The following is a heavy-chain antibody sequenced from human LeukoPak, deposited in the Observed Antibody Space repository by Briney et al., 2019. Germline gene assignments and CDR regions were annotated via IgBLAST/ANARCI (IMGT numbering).Heavy chain of an antibody. J-gene: IGHJ4*02. V-gene: IGHV3-48*02. Sequence: GGSLRLSCAASGFTFSSNSMNWVRQAPGKGLEWVAYISSGSSTIGYADPVKGRFTISRDNAKNSLSLQMNSLRDEDTAVYYCARDYLYAFDYWGQGTLVTVSS. CDR1: GFTFSSNS. D-gene: IGHD3-16*01. CDR2: ISSGSSTI. CDR3: ARDYLYAFDY.